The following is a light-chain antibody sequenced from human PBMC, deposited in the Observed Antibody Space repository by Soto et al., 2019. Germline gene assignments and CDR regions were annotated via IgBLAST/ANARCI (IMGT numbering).Light chain of an antibody. CDR3: SSYTGSSILDVV. V-gene: IGLV2-14*03. Sequence: QSALTQPASVSGSPGQSITISCTGTSRDIGAYKYVSWYQQHPGKAPKLIIYDVSNRPSGVSDRFSGSKSGNTASLTSSGLQAEDEDDYYCSSYTGSSILDVVFGGGTKLTVL. CDR2: DVS. J-gene: IGLJ2*01. CDR1: SRDIGAYKY.